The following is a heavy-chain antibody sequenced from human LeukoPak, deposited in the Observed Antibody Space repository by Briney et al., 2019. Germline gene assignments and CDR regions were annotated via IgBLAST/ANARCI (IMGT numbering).Heavy chain of an antibody. J-gene: IGHJ4*02. CDR3: AKAYGGNVFDY. CDR2: IKQDGSEK. D-gene: IGHD4-23*01. CDR1: GFIFSSYW. V-gene: IGHV3-7*05. Sequence: GGSLRLSCAASGFIFSSYWMTWVRQAPGKGLEWVANIKQDGSEKYYVDSVKGRFTISRDNAKNSLYLQMNSLRAEDTAVYYCAKAYGGNVFDYWGQGTLVTVSS.